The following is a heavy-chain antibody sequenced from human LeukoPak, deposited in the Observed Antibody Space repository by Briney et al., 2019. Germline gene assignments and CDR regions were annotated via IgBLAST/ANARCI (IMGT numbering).Heavy chain of an antibody. CDR3: ARTYGYVSDAFDI. J-gene: IGHJ3*02. CDR2: IYPGDSDT. D-gene: IGHD3-16*01. Sequence: GESLKISCKGSGYSFTSYWIGWVRQMPGKGLEWMGIIYPGDSDTRYSPSFQGQVTISAHKSISTAYLQRSSLKASDTAMSYCARTYGYVSDAFDIWGQGTMVTVSS. V-gene: IGHV5-51*01. CDR1: GYSFTSYW.